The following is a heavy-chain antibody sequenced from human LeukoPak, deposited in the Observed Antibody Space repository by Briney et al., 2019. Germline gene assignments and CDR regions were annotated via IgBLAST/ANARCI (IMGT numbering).Heavy chain of an antibody. CDR3: ATGCSSTSCYTY. CDR2: ISYDGSNK. Sequence: GGSLRLSCAASGFTFRNYGMAWVRQAPGKGLEWMSVISYDGSNKYYADSVKGRFTISRDNAKNSLYLQMNSLRAEDTAVYYCATGCSSTSCYTYWGQGTLVTVSS. V-gene: IGHV3-30*03. J-gene: IGHJ4*02. CDR1: GFTFRNYG. D-gene: IGHD2-2*02.